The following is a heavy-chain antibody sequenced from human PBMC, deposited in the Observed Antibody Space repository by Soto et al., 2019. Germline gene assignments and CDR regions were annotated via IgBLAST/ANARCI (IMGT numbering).Heavy chain of an antibody. CDR2: INSDGIST. CDR3: ASPYMDSSVLYFYGMDV. J-gene: IGHJ6*02. CDR1: GFTFSSYW. V-gene: IGHV3-74*01. D-gene: IGHD6-19*01. Sequence: EVQLVESGGGLVQPGGSLRRSCAASGFTFSSYWMHWVRQAQGKGLVWVSRINSDGISTSYADSVKGRITISRDNAKNTVYLQMNSLRAEDTAVDYCASPYMDSSVLYFYGMDVWGQGTTVTVSS.